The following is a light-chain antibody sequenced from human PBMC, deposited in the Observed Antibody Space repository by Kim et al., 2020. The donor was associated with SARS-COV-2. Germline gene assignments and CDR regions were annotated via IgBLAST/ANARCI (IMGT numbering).Light chain of an antibody. Sequence: AYPGERATLSCRASQSVSSNLAWYQQKPGQTPRLLIYETSTRATGIPARFSGSGSGTEFTLTISSLQSEDFAVYYCQHYNIWPITLGQGTRLEIK. CDR2: ETS. J-gene: IGKJ5*01. CDR1: QSVSSN. V-gene: IGKV3-15*01. CDR3: QHYNIWPIT.